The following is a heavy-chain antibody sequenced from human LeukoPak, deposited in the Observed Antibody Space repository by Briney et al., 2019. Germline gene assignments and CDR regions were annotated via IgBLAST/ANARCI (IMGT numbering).Heavy chain of an antibody. CDR1: GYTFTSYY. CDR2: INPSGGST. J-gene: IGHJ3*02. Sequence: ASVKVSCKASGYTFTSYYMRWVRQAPGQGLEWMGIINPSGGSTSYAQKFQGRVTMTRDTSTSTVYMELSSLTSEDTAVYYCARGRGVVVPAAPTGDPFDIWGQGTMVTVSS. CDR3: ARGRGVVVPAAPTGDPFDI. D-gene: IGHD2-2*01. V-gene: IGHV1-46*01.